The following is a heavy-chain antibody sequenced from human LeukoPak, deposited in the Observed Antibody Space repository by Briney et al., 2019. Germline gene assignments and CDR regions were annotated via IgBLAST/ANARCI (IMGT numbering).Heavy chain of an antibody. CDR3: AKDMGFGSGSYGHFDY. CDR2: ISWNSGNV. CDR1: GFSFDDYA. J-gene: IGHJ4*02. D-gene: IGHD3-10*01. Sequence: PGGSLRLSCVASGFSFDDYAMHWVRQAPGKGLEWISDISWNSGNVGYVDSVKGRFIISRDNAKNSLYLQMNSLRTEDTAFYYCAKDMGFGSGSYGHFDYWGQGALVTVSS. V-gene: IGHV3-9*01.